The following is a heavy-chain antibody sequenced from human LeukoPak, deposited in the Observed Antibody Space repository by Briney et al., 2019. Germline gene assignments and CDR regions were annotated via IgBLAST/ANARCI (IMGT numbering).Heavy chain of an antibody. V-gene: IGHV1-69*13. Sequence: SVQFSCKASGGTFSSYAISWVRQAPGQGLEWMGGIIPIFGTANYAQKFQGRVTITADESTSTAYMELSSLRSEDTAVYYCARAYYYDSSGYYYGVPHYYFDYWGQGTLVTVSS. CDR3: ARAYYYDSSGYYYGVPHYYFDY. CDR1: GGTFSSYA. J-gene: IGHJ4*02. D-gene: IGHD3-22*01. CDR2: IIPIFGTA.